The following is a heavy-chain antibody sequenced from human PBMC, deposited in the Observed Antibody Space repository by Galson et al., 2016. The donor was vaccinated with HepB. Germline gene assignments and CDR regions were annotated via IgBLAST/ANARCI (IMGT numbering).Heavy chain of an antibody. CDR1: GFTFSNYA. D-gene: IGHD3-9*01. J-gene: IGHJ4*02. Sequence: SLRLSCAASGFTFSNYAMSWVRQAPGKGLEWVSVISGSGANTHYADSVKGRFTISRDHSKNTLYLQMNSLRAEDAAVYYCAKELTPLYLDWLLLPFDYWGQGTLVAVSS. CDR3: AKELTPLYLDWLLLPFDY. CDR2: ISGSGANT. V-gene: IGHV3-23*01.